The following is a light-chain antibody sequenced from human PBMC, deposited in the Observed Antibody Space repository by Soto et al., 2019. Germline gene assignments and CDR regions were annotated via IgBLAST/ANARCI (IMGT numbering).Light chain of an antibody. CDR1: QSISSW. Sequence: DIQMTQSPSTLSASVGDRVTITCRASQSISSWLAWYQQKPGKAPKLLIYKASHLESGVPSRFSGSRSGTEFTLTISSLQPGDFATYYCQHYNTYPWTFGQGTKVDIK. J-gene: IGKJ1*01. V-gene: IGKV1-5*03. CDR3: QHYNTYPWT. CDR2: KAS.